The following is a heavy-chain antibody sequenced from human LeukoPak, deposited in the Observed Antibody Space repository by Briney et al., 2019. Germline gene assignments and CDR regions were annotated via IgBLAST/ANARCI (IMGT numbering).Heavy chain of an antibody. CDR1: GYTFTGYY. CDR2: INPNSGGT. D-gene: IGHD3-9*01. Sequence: GASVKVSCKSSGYTFTGYYMHWVRQAPGQGLEWMGWINPNSGGTNYAQKFQGRATMTRDTSISTAYMELSRLRPDDTAVYYCARGHYDILTGYFYWGQGTLVTVSS. V-gene: IGHV1-2*02. CDR3: ARGHYDILTGYFY. J-gene: IGHJ4*02.